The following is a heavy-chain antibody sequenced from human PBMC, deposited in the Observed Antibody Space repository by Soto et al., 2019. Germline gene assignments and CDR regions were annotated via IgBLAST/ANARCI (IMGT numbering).Heavy chain of an antibody. Sequence: PGGSLRLSCAASGLTVSSSYMSWVRQAPGKGLQWVSVIYSAGSTYYANSVKGRFTISRDISTNMVYLQMSSLTDEDTAVYYCARAREKEYSSAIFFDIWGQGDLVTVSS. CDR1: GLTVSSSY. D-gene: IGHD5-18*01. CDR2: IYSAGST. J-gene: IGHJ4*02. V-gene: IGHV3-53*01. CDR3: ARAREKEYSSAIFFDI.